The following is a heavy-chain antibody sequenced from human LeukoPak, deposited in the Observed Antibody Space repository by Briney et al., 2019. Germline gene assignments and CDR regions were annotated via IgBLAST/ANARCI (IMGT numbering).Heavy chain of an antibody. CDR2: INPYNGNT. J-gene: IGHJ4*02. CDR3: ARESSGWFLLN. V-gene: IGHV1-18*01. D-gene: IGHD6-19*01. CDR1: GYSFTSYG. Sequence: ASVKVSCKASGYSFTSYGITWVRQAPAQGLEWMGWINPYNGNTNYAQKLQGRVTMTTNTSTSTAYMCPRSLRSDDTDVYCCARESSGWFLLNWGQGTLVTVSS.